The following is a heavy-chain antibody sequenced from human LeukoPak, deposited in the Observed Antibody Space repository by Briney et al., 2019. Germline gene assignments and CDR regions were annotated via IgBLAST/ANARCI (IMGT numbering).Heavy chain of an antibody. CDR1: GFTFSSYN. D-gene: IGHD2-21*02. Sequence: GGSLRLSCAASGFTFSSYNMSWVRQAPGKGLEWVSVIYSGGSTYYADSVKGRFTISRDNSKNTLYLQMNSLRAEDTAVYYCALGDSIDYWGQGTLVTVSS. V-gene: IGHV3-66*02. J-gene: IGHJ4*02. CDR2: IYSGGST. CDR3: ALGDSIDY.